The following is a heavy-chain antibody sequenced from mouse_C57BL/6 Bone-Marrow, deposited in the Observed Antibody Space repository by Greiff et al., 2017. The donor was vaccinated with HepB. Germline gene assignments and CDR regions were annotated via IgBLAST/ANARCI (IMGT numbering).Heavy chain of an antibody. V-gene: IGHV5-4*01. CDR3: ARDRGEGLRYEYFDV. D-gene: IGHD1-1*01. CDR2: ISDRGSYT. Sequence: VQLKESGGGLVKPGGSLKLSCAASGFTFSSYAMSWVRQTPEKRLEWVATISDRGSYTYYPDNVKGRFTISRDNAQNNLYLQMSHLKSEDTAMYYCARDRGEGLRYEYFDVWGTGTTVTVSS. J-gene: IGHJ1*03. CDR1: GFTFSSYA.